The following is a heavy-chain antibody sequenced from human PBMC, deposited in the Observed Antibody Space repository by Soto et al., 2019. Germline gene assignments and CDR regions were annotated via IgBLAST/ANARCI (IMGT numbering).Heavy chain of an antibody. CDR2: ISFDGSNK. Sequence: QVQLVESGGGVVQPGRSQRLSCAASGFTFSGYGMHWVRQAPGKGLEWVAVISFDGSNKYYADSVKGRFTISRDNSKKSLYLQMNSLSAEDTAVYYCAKVRPSASSGYYFDYWGQGTLVTVSS. J-gene: IGHJ4*02. V-gene: IGHV3-30*18. CDR1: GFTFSGYG. D-gene: IGHD3-22*01. CDR3: AKVRPSASSGYYFDY.